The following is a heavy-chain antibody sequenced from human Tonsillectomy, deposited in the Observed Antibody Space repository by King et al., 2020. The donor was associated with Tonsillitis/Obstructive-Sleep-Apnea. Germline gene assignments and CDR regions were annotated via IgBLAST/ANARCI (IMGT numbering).Heavy chain of an antibody. V-gene: IGHV4-39*01. CDR1: GGSISSSSYY. CDR3: VRHVTSGDYYYYMDV. D-gene: IGHD1-26*01. CDR2: IYYSGTP. Sequence: LQLQESGPGLVKPSETLSLTCTVSGGSISSSSYYWGWIRQPPGKGLEWVGTIYYSGTPYYNPSLKSRVTVSVDTSRNQFSLKLRSVTAADTAVYYCVRHVTSGDYYYYMDVWGKGTTVTVSS. J-gene: IGHJ6*03.